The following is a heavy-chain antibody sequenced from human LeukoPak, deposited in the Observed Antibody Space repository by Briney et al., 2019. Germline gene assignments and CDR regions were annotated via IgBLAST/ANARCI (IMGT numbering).Heavy chain of an antibody. CDR3: ARDVKGVFDY. CDR1: GCTFNSYA. Sequence: PGGSLRLSCAASGCTFNSYAMHRVRQAPGKGLEWVAVISYDGSNKYYADSVKGRFTISRDNSKNTLYLQMNSLRAEDTAVYYCARDVKGVFDYWGQGTLVTVSS. CDR2: ISYDGSNK. J-gene: IGHJ4*02. V-gene: IGHV3-30-3*01.